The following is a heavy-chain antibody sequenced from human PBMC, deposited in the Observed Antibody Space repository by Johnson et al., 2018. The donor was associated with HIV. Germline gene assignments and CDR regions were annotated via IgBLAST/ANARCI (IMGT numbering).Heavy chain of an antibody. V-gene: IGHV3-66*01. CDR2: IHSGGST. CDR3: ARESPGLGVNGFDI. CDR1: AFTVSSNH. Sequence: VQLVESGGGLVQPGGSLRLSCAASAFTVSSNHMTWVRQAPGKGLEWVSVIHSGGSTNYADSVKGRFTISRDNAKNSLYLQMNSLRAEDTALYYCARESPGLGVNGFDIWGQGTMVTVSS. D-gene: IGHD3-10*01. J-gene: IGHJ3*02.